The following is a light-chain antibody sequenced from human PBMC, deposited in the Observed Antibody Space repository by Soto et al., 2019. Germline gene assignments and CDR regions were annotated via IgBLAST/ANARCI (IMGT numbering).Light chain of an antibody. CDR2: DDN. Sequence: QSVLTQPPSVSAAPGQKVTISCSGSGSNIGGNSVSWYQQLPGTAPTLLIYDDNKRPSGIPDRFSGSKSGTSATLGITGFQTGDEADYYCGSWDSSLSAYVFGTGTKVTVL. V-gene: IGLV1-51*01. CDR3: GSWDSSLSAYV. J-gene: IGLJ1*01. CDR1: GSNIGGNS.